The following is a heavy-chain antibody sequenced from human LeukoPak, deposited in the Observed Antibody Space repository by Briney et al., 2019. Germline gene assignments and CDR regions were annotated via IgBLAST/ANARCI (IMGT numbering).Heavy chain of an antibody. CDR2: INTDGTST. V-gene: IGHV3-74*01. Sequence: GGSLRLSCAASGFTLSSYWMHWVRQAPGKGLVWVSRINTDGTSTTYADSVKGRFTISRDNAKNSLYLQMNSLRAEDTAVYYCARDFVGAISWFDPWGQGTLVTVSS. CDR3: ARDFVGAISWFDP. D-gene: IGHD1-26*01. CDR1: GFTLSSYW. J-gene: IGHJ5*02.